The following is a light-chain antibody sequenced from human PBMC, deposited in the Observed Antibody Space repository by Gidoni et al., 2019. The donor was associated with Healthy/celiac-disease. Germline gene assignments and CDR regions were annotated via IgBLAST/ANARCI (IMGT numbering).Light chain of an antibody. CDR3: QQYYSYPLVT. J-gene: IGKJ3*01. CDR2: AAS. CDR1: QGISSS. Sequence: IRMTQSPSSFSASTGDRVTITCLASQGISSSLAWYQQKPGKAPKLLIYAASTLQSGVPSRFSGSGSGTDFTLTISCLQTEDFATYYCQQYYSYPLVTFGPGTKVDIK. V-gene: IGKV1-8*01.